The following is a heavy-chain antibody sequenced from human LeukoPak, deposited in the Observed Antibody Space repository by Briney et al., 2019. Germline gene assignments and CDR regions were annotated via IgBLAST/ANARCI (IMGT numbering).Heavy chain of an antibody. J-gene: IGHJ4*02. V-gene: IGHV1-24*01. Sequence: ASVTVSCKVSGYTLTELSMHWERQAPGNGLEWMGGFDTEDGETIYAQKFQGRVTMTEDTSTDTAYMELSSLRSEDTAVYYCATDQRVYYDILTGYYNDSVYWGQGTLVTVSS. CDR2: FDTEDGET. D-gene: IGHD3-9*01. CDR1: GYTLTELS. CDR3: ATDQRVYYDILTGYYNDSVY.